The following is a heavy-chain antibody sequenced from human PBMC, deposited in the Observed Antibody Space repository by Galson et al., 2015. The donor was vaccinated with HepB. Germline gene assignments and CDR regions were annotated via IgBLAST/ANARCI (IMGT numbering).Heavy chain of an antibody. D-gene: IGHD2-2*01. CDR2: ITHSGDTT. V-gene: IGHV3-23*01. CDR3: ARESKVGGGCGSTSCPLMSDY. Sequence: SLRLSCAASGFTFSSYAMSWVRQAPGKGLEWVSSITHSGDTTYYADSVKGRFTLSRDNSKNTLFLQMNSLRAEDTALYYCARESKVGGGCGSTSCPLMSDYWGQGALVTVSS. CDR1: GFTFSSYA. J-gene: IGHJ4*02.